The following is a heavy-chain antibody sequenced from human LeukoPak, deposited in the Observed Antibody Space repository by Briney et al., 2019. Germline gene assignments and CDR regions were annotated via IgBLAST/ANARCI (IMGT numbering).Heavy chain of an antibody. CDR1: GGSISSYY. Sequence: SETLSLTCTVSGGSISSYYWSWIRQPAGKGLEWIGRIYTSGSTNYNPSLKSRVTMSVDTSKNQFSLKLSSVTAAGTAVYYCARDGDFWSGYYILQDYNWFDPWGQGTLVTVSS. CDR2: IYTSGST. CDR3: ARDGDFWSGYYILQDYNWFDP. J-gene: IGHJ5*02. D-gene: IGHD3-3*01. V-gene: IGHV4-4*07.